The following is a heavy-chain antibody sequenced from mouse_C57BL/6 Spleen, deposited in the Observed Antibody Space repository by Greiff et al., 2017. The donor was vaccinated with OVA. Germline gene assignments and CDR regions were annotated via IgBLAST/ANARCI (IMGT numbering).Heavy chain of an antibody. CDR2: INPSNGGT. V-gene: IGHV1-53*01. Sequence: VQLQQPGTELVKPGASVKLSCKASGYTFTSYWMHWLKQRPGQGLEWIGNINPSNGGTNYNEKFKSKATLTVDKSSSTAYMQLSSLTSEDSAVYYCARTNYDYDGFAYWGQGTLVTVSA. D-gene: IGHD2-4*01. J-gene: IGHJ3*01. CDR3: ARTNYDYDGFAY. CDR1: GYTFTSYW.